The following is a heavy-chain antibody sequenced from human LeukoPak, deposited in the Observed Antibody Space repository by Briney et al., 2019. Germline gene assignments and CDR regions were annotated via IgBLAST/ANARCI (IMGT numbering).Heavy chain of an antibody. V-gene: IGHV3-23*01. CDR1: GFTFSSYA. D-gene: IGHD1-26*01. Sequence: GGSLRLSCAASGFTFSSYAMSWVRQAPGKGLEWVSVISGSGGSTYYGDSAKGRFTISRDNSKNTLYLQMNSLRAEDTAVYYCAKDHSAFVGATNFDYWGQGTLVTVSS. CDR2: ISGSGGST. CDR3: AKDHSAFVGATNFDY. J-gene: IGHJ4*02.